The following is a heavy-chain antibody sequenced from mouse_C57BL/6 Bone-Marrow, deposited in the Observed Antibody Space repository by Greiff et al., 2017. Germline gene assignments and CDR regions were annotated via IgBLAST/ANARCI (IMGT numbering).Heavy chain of an antibody. V-gene: IGHV1-85*01. CDR1: GYTFTSYD. CDR2: IYPRDGST. J-gene: IGHJ1*03. Sequence: VQVVESGPELVKPGASVKLSCKASGYTFTSYDINWVKQRPGQGLEWIGWIYPRDGSTKYNEKLKGKATLTVDTSSSTAYMELHSLTSEDSAVYFCARDYGSSYWYFDVWGTGTTVTVSS. D-gene: IGHD1-1*01. CDR3: ARDYGSSYWYFDV.